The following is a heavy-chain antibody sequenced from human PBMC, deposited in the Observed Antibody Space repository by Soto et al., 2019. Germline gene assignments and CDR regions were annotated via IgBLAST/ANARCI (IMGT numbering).Heavy chain of an antibody. CDR2: ISWNSGSI. J-gene: IGHJ6*02. D-gene: IGHD3-16*01. CDR3: AKDPGLGGMDV. Sequence: PGGSLRLSCAASGFTFDDYAMHWVRQAPGKGLEWVSGISWNSGSIGYADSVKGRFTISRDNAKNSLYLQMNSLRAEDTALYYCAKDPGLGGMDVWGQGTTVTAP. CDR1: GFTFDDYA. V-gene: IGHV3-9*01.